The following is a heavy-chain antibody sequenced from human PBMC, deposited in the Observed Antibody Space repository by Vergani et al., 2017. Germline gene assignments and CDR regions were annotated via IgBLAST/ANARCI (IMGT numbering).Heavy chain of an antibody. Sequence: QVQLQESGPGLVKPSQTLSLTCTVSGGSISSGGYYWSWIRQHPGKGLEWIGYIYYSGSTYYNPSLKGRVTISVDTSKNQFSLKLSSVTAADTAVYYCARDGRYGSGSYLGRHDAFDIWGQGTMVTVSS. J-gene: IGHJ3*02. D-gene: IGHD3-10*01. V-gene: IGHV4-31*03. CDR2: IYYSGST. CDR1: GGSISSGGYY. CDR3: ARDGRYGSGSYLGRHDAFDI.